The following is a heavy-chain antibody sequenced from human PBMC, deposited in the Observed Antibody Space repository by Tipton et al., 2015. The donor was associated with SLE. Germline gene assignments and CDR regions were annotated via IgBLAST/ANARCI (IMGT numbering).Heavy chain of an antibody. CDR2: ISSSSSYI. CDR3: ARDLGAFDI. J-gene: IGHJ3*02. V-gene: IGHV3-21*01. CDR1: GSCTTNY. Sequence: GSLRLSCVASGSCTTNYMHWVRQGPGKGLEWVSSISSSSSYICYADSVKGRFTISRDNAKNSLYLQMNSLRAEGTAVYYCARDLGAFDIWGQGTMVTVSS.